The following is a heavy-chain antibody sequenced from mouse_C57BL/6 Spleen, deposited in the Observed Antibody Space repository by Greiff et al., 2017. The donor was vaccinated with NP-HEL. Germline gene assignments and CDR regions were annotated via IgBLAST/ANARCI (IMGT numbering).Heavy chain of an antibody. J-gene: IGHJ3*01. CDR2: IDPETGGT. CDR1: GYTFTDYE. V-gene: IGHV1-15*01. CDR3: TRGELFAWFAY. Sequence: QVHVKQSGAELVRPGASVTLSCKASGYTFTDYEMHWVKQTPVHGLEWIGAIDPETGGTAYNQKFKGKAILTADKSSSTAYMELRSLTSEDSAVYYCTRGELFAWFAYWGQGTLVTVSA.